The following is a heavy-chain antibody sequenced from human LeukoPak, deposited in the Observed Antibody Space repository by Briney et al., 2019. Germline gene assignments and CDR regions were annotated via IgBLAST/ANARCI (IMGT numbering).Heavy chain of an antibody. V-gene: IGHV4-59*08. CDR2: IYYSGST. Sequence: SETLSLTCTVSGGSISSYYWSWIRQPPGKGLEWIGDIYYSGSTNYNPSLKSRVTISVDTSKNQFSLKLRSVTAADTAVYYCANGSNRWYVYFDYWGQGTLVTVSS. D-gene: IGHD6-13*01. CDR1: GGSISSYY. J-gene: IGHJ4*02. CDR3: ANGSNRWYVYFDY.